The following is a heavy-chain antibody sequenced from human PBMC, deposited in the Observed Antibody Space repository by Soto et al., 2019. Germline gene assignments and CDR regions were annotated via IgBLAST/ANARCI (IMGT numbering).Heavy chain of an antibody. CDR2: IIPILGIA. V-gene: IGHV1-69*02. Sequence: QVQLVQSGAEVKKPGSSVKVSCKASGGTFSSYTISWVRQAPGQGLEWMGRIIPILGIANYAQKFQGRVTITADKSTSTAYMELSSLRSEDTAVYYWARSQKWLRAGVDYWGQGTLVTVSS. D-gene: IGHD5-12*01. CDR3: ARSQKWLRAGVDY. CDR1: GGTFSSYT. J-gene: IGHJ4*02.